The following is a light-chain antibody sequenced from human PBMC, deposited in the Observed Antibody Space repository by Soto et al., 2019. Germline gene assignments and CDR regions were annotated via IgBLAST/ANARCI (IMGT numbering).Light chain of an antibody. CDR3: MHSIDWPWT. V-gene: IGKV2-30*01. CDR2: NIS. Sequence: VLTQSPLSVSVTVGQPASISCRSSRGLVFSDGNTYLHWFQQRPGQSPRRLIDNISNRDSGVPDRFSGSGSGTDFTLEISRVEAEDVGMYYCMHSIDWPWTFGKGTKADIK. CDR1: RGLVFSDGNTY. J-gene: IGKJ1*01.